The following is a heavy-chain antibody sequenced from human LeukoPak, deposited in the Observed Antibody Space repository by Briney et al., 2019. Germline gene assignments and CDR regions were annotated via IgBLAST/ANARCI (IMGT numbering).Heavy chain of an antibody. CDR1: GYTFTSYG. J-gene: IGHJ4*02. CDR2: MNPNSGNT. CDR3: ARGAGGWYGY. D-gene: IGHD6-19*01. V-gene: IGHV1-8*03. Sequence: ASVKVSCKASGYTFTSYGISWVRQAPGQGLEWMGWMNPNSGNTGYAQKFQGRVTITRNTSISTAYMELSSLRSEDTAVYYCARGAGGWYGYWGQGTLVTVSS.